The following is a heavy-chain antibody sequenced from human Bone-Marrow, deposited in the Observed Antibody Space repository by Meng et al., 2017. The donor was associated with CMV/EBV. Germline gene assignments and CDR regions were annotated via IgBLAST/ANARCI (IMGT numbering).Heavy chain of an antibody. Sequence: GETLSLTCAASGFTFSSYSMNWVRQAPGKGLEWVSSISSSSSYIYYADSVKGRFTISRDNAKNPLYLQMNSLRAEDTAVYYCAREEVAATAGRPIIYYYYYGMDVWGQGTTVTVSS. CDR3: AREEVAATAGRPIIYYYYYGMDV. J-gene: IGHJ6*02. CDR2: ISSSSSYI. CDR1: GFTFSSYS. V-gene: IGHV3-21*01. D-gene: IGHD2-15*01.